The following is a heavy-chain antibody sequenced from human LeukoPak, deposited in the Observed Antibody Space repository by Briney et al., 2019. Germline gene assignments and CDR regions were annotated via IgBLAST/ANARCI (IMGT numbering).Heavy chain of an antibody. CDR1: GFTFSSYS. V-gene: IGHV4-39*07. D-gene: IGHD6-19*01. Sequence: GSLRLSCAASGFTFSSYSMNWVRQAPGKGLEWIGSIYYSGSTYYNPSLKSRVTISVDTSKNQFSLKLSSVTAADTAVYYCARVTGWYVDYWGQGTLVTVSS. CDR2: IYYSGST. J-gene: IGHJ4*02. CDR3: ARVTGWYVDY.